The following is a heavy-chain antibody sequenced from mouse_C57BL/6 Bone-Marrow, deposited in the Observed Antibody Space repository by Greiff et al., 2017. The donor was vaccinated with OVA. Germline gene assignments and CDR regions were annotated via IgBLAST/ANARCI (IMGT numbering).Heavy chain of an antibody. V-gene: IGHV1-82*01. Sequence: VQLQQSGPELVKPGASVKISCKASGYAFSSSWMNWVKQRPGKGLEWIGRIYPGDGDTNYNGKFKGKATRTADKSSSTAYMQLSSLTSDDSAVYFCARMAMDYWGQGTSVTVSS. CDR2: IYPGDGDT. CDR1: GYAFSSSW. J-gene: IGHJ4*01. CDR3: ARMAMDY.